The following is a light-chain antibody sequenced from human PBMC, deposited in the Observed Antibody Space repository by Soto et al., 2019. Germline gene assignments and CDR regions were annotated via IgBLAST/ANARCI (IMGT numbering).Light chain of an antibody. V-gene: IGKV3-20*01. CDR1: QTVSNTY. CDR3: QQYGALPPT. CDR2: GAS. Sequence: EIVLTQFPGALSLSPRERVTLSCRASQTVSNTYLAWYQQKSGQAPKFLIYGASNRATGIPDRFSGSWSGTDFTLTISRLEPEDFAVYYCQQYGALPPTFGGGTKVEIK. J-gene: IGKJ4*01.